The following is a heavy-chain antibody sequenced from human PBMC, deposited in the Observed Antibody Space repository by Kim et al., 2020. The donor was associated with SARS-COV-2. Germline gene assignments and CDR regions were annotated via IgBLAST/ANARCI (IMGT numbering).Heavy chain of an antibody. CDR3: AKDRVMIRGAFDY. J-gene: IGHJ4*02. V-gene: IGHV3-23*01. Sequence: GGSLRLSCAASGFTFSSFAMSWVRQAPGKGLDWVSGISGGGDSTYYSDSVKGRFTISRDSSKNTLYLQMTSLRAEDTALYYCAKDRVMIRGAFDYWGQVT. D-gene: IGHD3-10*01. CDR1: GFTFSSFA. CDR2: ISGGGDST.